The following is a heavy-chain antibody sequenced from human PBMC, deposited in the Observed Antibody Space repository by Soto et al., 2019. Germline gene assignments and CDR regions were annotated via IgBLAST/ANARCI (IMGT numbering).Heavy chain of an antibody. CDR1: GGSIISYY. Sequence: PSETLSLTCTVSGGSIISYYWSWIRQPPGKGLEWIGYIYYSGSTNYNPSLKSRVTISVDTSKNQFSLKLSSVTAADTAVYYCARLEMAIRGFDYWGQGTLVTVSS. CDR2: IYYSGST. D-gene: IGHD3-10*01. V-gene: IGHV4-59*01. J-gene: IGHJ4*02. CDR3: ARLEMAIRGFDY.